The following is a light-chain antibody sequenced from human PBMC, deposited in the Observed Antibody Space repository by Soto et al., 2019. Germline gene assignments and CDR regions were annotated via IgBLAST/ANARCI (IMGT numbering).Light chain of an antibody. CDR2: KAS. J-gene: IGKJ4*01. CDR1: QSISSW. Sequence: HIARPPFTLTASVGDRVTIACRASQSISSWLAWYQQKPGKAPKLLIYKASTLESGVPSRFSGSGSGTEFTLTISSLQHDDFATYYCKQYNSYSSFGGGTKGDI. V-gene: IGKV1-5*03. CDR3: KQYNSYSS.